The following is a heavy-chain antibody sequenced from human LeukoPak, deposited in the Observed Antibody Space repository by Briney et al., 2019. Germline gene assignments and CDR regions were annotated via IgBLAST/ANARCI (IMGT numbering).Heavy chain of an antibody. D-gene: IGHD1-20*01. CDR2: INSGGST. V-gene: IGHV3-53*01. Sequence: PGGSLRLSCAASGFTVSSNYMSWVRQAPGKGLEWVSVINSGGSTYYADSVKGRFTISRDNSKNTLYLQMNSLRAEDTAVYYCARQRYNWNDLSYYYYMDVWGKGTTVTVSS. CDR3: ARQRYNWNDLSYYYYMDV. CDR1: GFTVSSNY. J-gene: IGHJ6*03.